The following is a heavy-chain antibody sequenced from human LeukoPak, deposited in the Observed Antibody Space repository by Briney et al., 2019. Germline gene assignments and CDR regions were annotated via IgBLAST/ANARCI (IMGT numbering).Heavy chain of an antibody. J-gene: IGHJ4*02. D-gene: IGHD5-18*01. CDR3: AKEGMDTAMVFDY. V-gene: IGHV3-48*01. CDR2: ISSSSSII. CDR1: GFTFSSYS. Sequence: GGSLRLSCAASGFTFSSYSMNWVRQAPGKGLEWVSYISSSSSIIYYADSVKGRFTISRDNSKNTLYLQMNSLRAEDTAVYYCAKEGMDTAMVFDYWGQGTLVTVSS.